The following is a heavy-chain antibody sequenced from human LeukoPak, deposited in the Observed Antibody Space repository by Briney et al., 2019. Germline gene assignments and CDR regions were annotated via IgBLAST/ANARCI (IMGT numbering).Heavy chain of an antibody. CDR1: GFTFSSYA. V-gene: IGHV3-30-3*01. J-gene: IGHJ4*02. Sequence: GGSLRLSCAASGFTFSSYAMHWVRQAPGKGLEWVAVISYDGSNKYYADSVKGRFTISRDNSKNTLYLQMNSLRAEDTAVYYCSSVDSSSWQPLDYWGQGTLVTVSS. CDR3: SSVDSSSWQPLDY. CDR2: ISYDGSNK. D-gene: IGHD6-13*01.